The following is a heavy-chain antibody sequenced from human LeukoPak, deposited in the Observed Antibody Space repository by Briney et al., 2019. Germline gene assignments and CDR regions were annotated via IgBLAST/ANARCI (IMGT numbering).Heavy chain of an antibody. J-gene: IGHJ3*02. V-gene: IGHV3-9*01. Sequence: PGGSLRLSSAASGFAFDDYAMHGVREALGEGLEWVSGISWGSGSIGYAVSVKGRFTISRDNDKNSLYLQMNSLRAEDTALYYCAKGLAVAGGGDAFDIWGQGTMVTVSS. D-gene: IGHD6-19*01. CDR2: ISWGSGSI. CDR1: GFAFDDYA. CDR3: AKGLAVAGGGDAFDI.